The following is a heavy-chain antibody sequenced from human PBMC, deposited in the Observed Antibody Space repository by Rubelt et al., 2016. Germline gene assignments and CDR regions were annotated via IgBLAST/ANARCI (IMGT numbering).Heavy chain of an antibody. V-gene: IGHV3-48*01. J-gene: IGHJ6*02. CDR1: GFTFSSYS. CDR2: ISSSSSTL. D-gene: IGHD2-15*01. CDR3: EGYCSGGSCQLDYGMDV. Sequence: VQLVESGGGLVQPGGSLRLSCAASGFTFSSYSMNWVRQAPGKGLEWVSYISSSSSTLYYADSVKGRFTISRDNAKNSLYLQRNSRRAEDTAVYYWEGYCSGGSCQLDYGMDVWGQGTTVTVSS.